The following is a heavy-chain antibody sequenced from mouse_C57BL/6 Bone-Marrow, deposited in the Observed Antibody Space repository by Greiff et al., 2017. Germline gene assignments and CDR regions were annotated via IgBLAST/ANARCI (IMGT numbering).Heavy chain of an antibody. D-gene: IGHD4-1*01. CDR3: ARGVGRCFDY. CDR2: IDPANGNT. CDR1: GFNIKNTY. V-gene: IGHV14-3*01. J-gene: IGHJ2*01. Sequence: EVKLMESVAELVRPGASVKLSCTASGFNIKNTYMHWVKQRPEQGLEWIGRIDPANGNTKYAPKFQGKATITANTSANTAYLQLSSLTSEDTAIYYFARGVGRCFDYWGQGTTLTVSS.